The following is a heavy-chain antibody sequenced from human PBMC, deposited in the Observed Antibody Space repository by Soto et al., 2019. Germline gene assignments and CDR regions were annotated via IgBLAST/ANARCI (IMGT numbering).Heavy chain of an antibody. Sequence: PGGSLRLSCASSGFTFSSYPMNWVRQAPGRGLEWVATISGSGDSTYYADSVKGRFTISRDNSKNTLFVQMSNLRADDTAVYFCAKDRAIAAHSSGSHNFDYWGQGTLVTVSS. CDR2: ISGSGDST. CDR3: AKDRAIAAHSSGSHNFDY. V-gene: IGHV3-23*01. J-gene: IGHJ4*02. D-gene: IGHD6-13*01. CDR1: GFTFSSYP.